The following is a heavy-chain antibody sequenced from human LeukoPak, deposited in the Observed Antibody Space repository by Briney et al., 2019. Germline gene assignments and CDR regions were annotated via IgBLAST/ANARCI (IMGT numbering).Heavy chain of an antibody. CDR3: ARLFGSGWPGYFYYAMDV. V-gene: IGHV3-66*04. J-gene: IGHJ6*02. CDR1: GITVNSTY. CDR2: AYSDGNT. Sequence: GGSLRLSCAASGITVNSTYISWVRQAPGKGLEWVSVAYSDGNTYYAGSAKGRFTISRDNSKNTLFLQMNSLRAEDTAVYYCARLFGSGWPGYFYYAMDVWGQGTTVAVSS. D-gene: IGHD6-19*01.